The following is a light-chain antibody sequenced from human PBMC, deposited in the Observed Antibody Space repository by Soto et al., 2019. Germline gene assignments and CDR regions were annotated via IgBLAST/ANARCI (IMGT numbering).Light chain of an antibody. J-gene: IGKJ3*01. CDR2: AAS. Sequence: DLQMTQSPTSLSASVGDRVTITCRASQDIRNFVAWYQQKPGKAPKLLIYAASTLQSAVPSRFSGSGSGTDFTLTINSLQPEDVATYSCQKYSSVPVFGPGTKVEIK. CDR3: QKYSSVPV. CDR1: QDIRNF. V-gene: IGKV1-27*01.